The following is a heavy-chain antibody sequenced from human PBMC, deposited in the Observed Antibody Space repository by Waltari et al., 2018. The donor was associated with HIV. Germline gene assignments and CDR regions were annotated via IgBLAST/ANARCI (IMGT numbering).Heavy chain of an antibody. J-gene: IGHJ5*02. V-gene: IGHV3-33*01. CDR2: IWSDGSNK. D-gene: IGHD4-4*01. Sequence: QVQLVESGGGVVQPGRSLRLSCAASGFTFSSYGMHWVRQAPGKGLEWVAVIWSDGSNKYYADFVKGRFTISRDNSKNTADMELSRLTSDDTAVYYCARVFRGTIQYFDDRLGHWGQGTLVTVSS. CDR3: ARVFRGTIQYFDDRLGH. CDR1: GFTFSSYG.